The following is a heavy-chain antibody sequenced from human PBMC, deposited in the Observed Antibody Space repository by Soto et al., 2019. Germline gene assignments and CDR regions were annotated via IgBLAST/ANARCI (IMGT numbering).Heavy chain of an antibody. Sequence: SETLSLTCTVSDASISGFYWSWIRKSAGKGLEWIGRIYATGTTDYNPSLKSRVMMSVDTSTKQFSLKLRSVTAADTDVYYCVRDGMKSRRVWFDPWGEGISVTVSS. CDR2: IYATGTT. CDR3: VRDGMKSRRVWFDP. D-gene: IGHD1-1*01. V-gene: IGHV4-4*07. CDR1: DASISGFY. J-gene: IGHJ5*02.